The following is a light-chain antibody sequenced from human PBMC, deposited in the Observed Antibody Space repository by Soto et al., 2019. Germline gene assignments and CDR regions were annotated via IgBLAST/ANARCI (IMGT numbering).Light chain of an antibody. CDR3: QQYYSSPVT. CDR1: QSLVHSSNNKNY. CDR2: WAS. Sequence: DIVMTQSPDSLAVSPGERATINCKSSQSLVHSSNNKNYLIWYQQKPGQPPKLLIYWASTRESGVPERFSGSGSWTDFTLTISSLQTEDAAVYFCQQYYSSPVTFGGGTKVEIK. V-gene: IGKV4-1*01. J-gene: IGKJ4*01.